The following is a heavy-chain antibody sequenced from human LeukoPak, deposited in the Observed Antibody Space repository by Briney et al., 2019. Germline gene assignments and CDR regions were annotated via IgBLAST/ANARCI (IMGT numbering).Heavy chain of an antibody. CDR2: IYYSGST. Sequence: PSQTLSLTCTVSGGSISSGGYYCSWIRQHPGKGLEWIGYIYYSGSTYYNPSLKSRVTISVDTSKNQFSLKLSSVTAADTAVYYCARVTHCSSNSCYIPGAFDIWGQGTMVTVSS. D-gene: IGHD2-2*02. CDR3: ARVTHCSSNSCYIPGAFDI. CDR1: GGSISSGGYY. J-gene: IGHJ3*02. V-gene: IGHV4-31*03.